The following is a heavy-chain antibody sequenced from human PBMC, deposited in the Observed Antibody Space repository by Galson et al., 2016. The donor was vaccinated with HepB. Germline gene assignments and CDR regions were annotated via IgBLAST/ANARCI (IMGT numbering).Heavy chain of an antibody. D-gene: IGHD6-19*01. CDR2: IGYSGTT. CDR1: GGSISDGY. J-gene: IGHJ4*02. V-gene: IGHV4-59*01. Sequence: SETLSLTCTLSGGSISDGYWSWIRQPPGQTLQWIGHIGYSGTTDYNPSLKSRVTISVNTSKNQFSLKLNSVTPADTAVYYCARHLARITVAGTNYFDSWGQGTLVTVSS. CDR3: ARHLARITVAGTNYFDS.